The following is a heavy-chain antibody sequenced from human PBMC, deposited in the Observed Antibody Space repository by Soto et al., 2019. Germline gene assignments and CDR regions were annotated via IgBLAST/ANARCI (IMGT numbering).Heavy chain of an antibody. J-gene: IGHJ4*02. V-gene: IGHV3-23*01. CDR2: IIGGGGST. Sequence: EVPLLESGGGLVQPGGSLRLSCAASGFTFSSYAMSWVRQAPGKGLEWVSAIIGGGGSTYYADSVQGRFTISRDNSKNTLHLQMNSLRADDTAVYYCVKESRGVAPTVTGYWGQGALVTVSS. CDR3: VKESRGVAPTVTGY. D-gene: IGHD1-1*01. CDR1: GFTFSSYA.